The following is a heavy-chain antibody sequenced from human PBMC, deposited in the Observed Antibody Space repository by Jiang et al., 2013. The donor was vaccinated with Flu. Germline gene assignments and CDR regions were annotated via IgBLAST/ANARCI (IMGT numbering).Heavy chain of an antibody. CDR1: GYTFSNYA. J-gene: IGHJ6*02. V-gene: IGHV1-3*01. D-gene: IGHD3-10*01. Sequence: PGASVKVSCKASGYTFSNYAMHWVRQAPGQRLEWMGWIDADNGNTKYSQKFQGRVTITRDTSASTAYMELSSLRSEDTAVYYCARVWFGESMVNYYYYYGMDVWGQGTTVTVSS. CDR3: ARVWFGESMVNYYYYYGMDV. CDR2: IDADNGNT.